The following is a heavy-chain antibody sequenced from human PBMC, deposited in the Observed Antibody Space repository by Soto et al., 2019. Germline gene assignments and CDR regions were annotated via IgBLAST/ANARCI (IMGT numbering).Heavy chain of an antibody. V-gene: IGHV3-11*01. CDR2: ISSSGSSI. J-gene: IGHJ4*02. CDR1: VFTFSDYY. Sequence: PWGSLRISCASSVFTFSDYYMNWIRQAPGKGLEWVSYISSSGSSIYYADSVKGRFTISRDNAKNSLYLQMNSLRAEDTAVYYCARDPGSYSDYWGQGTLVTVSS. D-gene: IGHD1-26*01. CDR3: ARDPGSYSDY.